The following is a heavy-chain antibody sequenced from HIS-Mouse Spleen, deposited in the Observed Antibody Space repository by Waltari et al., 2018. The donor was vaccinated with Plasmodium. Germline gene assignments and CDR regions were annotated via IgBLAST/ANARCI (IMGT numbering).Heavy chain of an antibody. J-gene: IGHJ4*02. V-gene: IGHV2-70*15. CDR3: SRHKKRGQLVRGYFDY. Sequence: QVTLRESGPALVKPTQTLTLTCTFSGFSLSTSGMCVSWIRQPPGKALEWLARIDWDDDKYYSTSLKTRLTISKDTSKNQVVLTMTNQDPVDTATYYCSRHKKRGQLVRGYFDYWGQGTLVTVSS. CDR1: GFSLSTSGMC. D-gene: IGHD6-6*01. CDR2: IDWDDDK.